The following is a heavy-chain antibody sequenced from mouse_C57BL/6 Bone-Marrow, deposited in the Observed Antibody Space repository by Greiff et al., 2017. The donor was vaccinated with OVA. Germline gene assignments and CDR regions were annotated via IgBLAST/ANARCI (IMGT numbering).Heavy chain of an antibody. CDR1: GFTFSSYG. CDR3: ARHSQLPPIYYDYDAYFDY. J-gene: IGHJ2*01. D-gene: IGHD2-4*01. Sequence: EVKLMESGGDLVKPGGSLKLSCAASGFTFSSYGMSWVRQTPDKRLEWVATISSGGSYTYYPDSVKGRFTISRDNAKNTLYLQMSSLKSEDTAMYYCARHSQLPPIYYDYDAYFDYWGQGTTLSVSS. CDR2: ISSGGSYT. V-gene: IGHV5-6*01.